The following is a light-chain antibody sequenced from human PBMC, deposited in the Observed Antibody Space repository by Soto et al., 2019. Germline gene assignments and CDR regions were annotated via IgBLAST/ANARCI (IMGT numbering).Light chain of an antibody. J-gene: IGKJ1*01. CDR1: QGIGSA. Sequence: AIQLTQSPSSLSASVGDRVTITCRASQGIGSALAWYQQKPGRAPELLIHAASSLQSGVPSRFSGSGSVTDFTLAITGLQPEDFATYYCLQYYNFSWTFGQGTKVDIK. CDR3: LQYYNFSWT. V-gene: IGKV1-6*01. CDR2: AAS.